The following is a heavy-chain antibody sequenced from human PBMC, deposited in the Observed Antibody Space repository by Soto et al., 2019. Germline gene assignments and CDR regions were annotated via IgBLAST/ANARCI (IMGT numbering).Heavy chain of an antibody. Sequence: EVQLVESGGGLIQPGGSLRLSCAASGFTVSSNYMSWVRQAPGKGLEWVSVIYSCGSSYYSDSVKGRFTISRDNSKNTLYLQMNSLRAEDTAVYYCARVYSSGWCGGGAGWYFDLWGRGTLVTVSS. CDR3: ARVYSSGWCGGGAGWYFDL. V-gene: IGHV3-66*03. CDR2: IYSCGSS. D-gene: IGHD6-19*01. J-gene: IGHJ2*01. CDR1: GFTVSSNY.